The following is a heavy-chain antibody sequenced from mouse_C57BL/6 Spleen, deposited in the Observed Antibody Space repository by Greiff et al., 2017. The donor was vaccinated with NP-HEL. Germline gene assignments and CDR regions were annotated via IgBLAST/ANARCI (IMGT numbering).Heavy chain of an antibody. CDR3: TREYCDYDDTRFAY. J-gene: IGHJ3*01. V-gene: IGHV1-22*01. CDR1: GYTFTDYT. CDR2: INPNNGGT. D-gene: IGHD2-4*01. Sequence: EVQLQQSGPELVKPGASVKMSCKASGYTFTDYTMHWVKQSHGKSLEWIGYINPNNGGTSYNQKFKGMATLTVNKSTSTAYMELSSLTSEDSAVYYCTREYCDYDDTRFAYWGQGTLVTVSA.